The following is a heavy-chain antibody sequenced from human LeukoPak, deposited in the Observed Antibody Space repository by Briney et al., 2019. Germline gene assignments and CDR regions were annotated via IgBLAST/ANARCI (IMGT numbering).Heavy chain of an antibody. CDR2: ISSSGSTI. D-gene: IGHD5-24*01. J-gene: IGHJ4*02. CDR3: ARDRLNDRYGLIDY. Sequence: PGGSLRLSCAASGFTFSSYEMNWVRQAPGKGLEWVSYISSSGSTIYYADSVKGRFTISRDNAKNSLYLQMNSLRAEDTAVYYCARDRLNDRYGLIDYWGQGTLVTVSS. CDR1: GFTFSSYE. V-gene: IGHV3-48*03.